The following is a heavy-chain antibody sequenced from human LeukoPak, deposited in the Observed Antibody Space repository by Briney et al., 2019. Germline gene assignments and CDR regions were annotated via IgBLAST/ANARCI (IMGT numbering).Heavy chain of an antibody. CDR3: ARAKQRGYCSSTSCYNNWFDP. D-gene: IGHD2-2*01. V-gene: IGHV4-30-2*01. CDR1: TGSISIGAYS. Sequence: SQTLSLTCALSTGSISIGAYSWGWIRQPPVKGLEWFGYIFHRGSTYYNPSLKSRVTISVDRSKNQFSLKLSSVTAADTAVYYCARAKQRGYCSSTSCYNNWFDPWGQGTLVTASS. J-gene: IGHJ5*02. CDR2: IFHRGST.